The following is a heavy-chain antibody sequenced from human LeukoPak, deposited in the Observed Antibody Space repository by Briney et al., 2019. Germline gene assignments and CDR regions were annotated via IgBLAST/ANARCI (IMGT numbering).Heavy chain of an antibody. D-gene: IGHD5-18*01. CDR3: ARDQEDTAMDFDY. Sequence: PGGSLRLSCAASGFTFSSYWMSWVRQAPGKGLEWVANIKQDGSEKYYVDSVKGRFTISRDNAKNSLYLQMNSLRAEDTAVYYCARDQEDTAMDFDYWGQGTLVTVSS. J-gene: IGHJ4*02. CDR2: IKQDGSEK. CDR1: GFTFSSYW. V-gene: IGHV3-7*01.